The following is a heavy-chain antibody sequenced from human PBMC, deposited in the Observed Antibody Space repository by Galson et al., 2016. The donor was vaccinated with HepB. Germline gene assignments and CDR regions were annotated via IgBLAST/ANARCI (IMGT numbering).Heavy chain of an antibody. CDR2: IYYSETT. D-gene: IGHD6-13*01. Sequence: SETLSLTCTVSGGSITDAYWTWIRQPPGKGPEWIGYIYYSETTRYNPSLNSRVTISADASKKLFSLSLASVTAADTAGYYCTTTTTAWYMNWGQGTLITVSS. CDR1: GGSITDAY. V-gene: IGHV4-59*01. CDR3: TTTTTAWYMN. J-gene: IGHJ4*02.